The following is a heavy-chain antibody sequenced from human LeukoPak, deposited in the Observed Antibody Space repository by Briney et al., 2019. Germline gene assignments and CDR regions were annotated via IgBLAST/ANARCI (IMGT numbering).Heavy chain of an antibody. D-gene: IGHD3-10*01. CDR1: GGSISSYY. J-gene: IGHJ3*02. CDR2: IYYSGST. V-gene: IGHV4-59*12. CDR3: ARDITMVDHDAFDI. Sequence: PSETLSLTCTVSGGSISSYYWSWIRQPPGKGLEWIGYIYYSGSTNYNPSLKSRVTISVDTSKNQFSLKLSSVTAADTAVYYCARDITMVDHDAFDIWGQGTMVTVSS.